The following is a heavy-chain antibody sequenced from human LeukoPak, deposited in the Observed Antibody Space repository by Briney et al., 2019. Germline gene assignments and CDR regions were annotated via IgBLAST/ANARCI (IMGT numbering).Heavy chain of an antibody. V-gene: IGHV3-30*04. J-gene: IGHJ5*02. CDR3: ARDHGWIWFDP. D-gene: IGHD3-10*01. Sequence: PGGSLRLSCAASGFTFSSYAMHWVRQAPGKGLEWVAVISYDGSNKYYADSVKGRFTISRDNSKNTLYLQMNSLRAEDTAVYYCARDHGWIWFDPWGQGTLVTVSS. CDR1: GFTFSSYA. CDR2: ISYDGSNK.